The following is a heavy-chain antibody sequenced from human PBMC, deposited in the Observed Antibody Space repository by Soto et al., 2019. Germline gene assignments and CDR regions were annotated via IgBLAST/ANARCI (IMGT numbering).Heavy chain of an antibody. V-gene: IGHV4-4*07. CDR3: ARGSSGWAY. Sequence: FDGSRIRQPAGKGLEWIGRIYSGGRNNYNPSLKSRVTMSVDTSKNQFSLRLSSVTAADTAMYYCARGSSGWAYWGHGTLVTVFS. D-gene: IGHD6-25*01. CDR2: IYSGGRN. J-gene: IGHJ4*01. CDR1: FD.